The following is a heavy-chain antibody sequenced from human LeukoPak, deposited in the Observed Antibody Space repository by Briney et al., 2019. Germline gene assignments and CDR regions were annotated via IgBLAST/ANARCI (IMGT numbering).Heavy chain of an antibody. CDR2: INHSGST. D-gene: IGHD3-3*01. Sequence: SETLSLTCAVYGGSFSGYYWSWIRQPPGKGLEWIGEINHSGSTNYNPSLKSRVTILVDTSKNQFSLKLSSVTAADTAVYYCARRSWSGYYLAWGQGTLVTVSS. V-gene: IGHV4-34*01. CDR1: GGSFSGYY. J-gene: IGHJ5*02. CDR3: ARRSWSGYYLA.